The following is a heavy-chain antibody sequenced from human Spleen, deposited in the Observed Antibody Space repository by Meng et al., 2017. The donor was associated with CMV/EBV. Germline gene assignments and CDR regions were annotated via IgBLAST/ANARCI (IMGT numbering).Heavy chain of an antibody. CDR1: GFVFRSYD. J-gene: IGHJ3*02. V-gene: IGHV3-30*02. D-gene: IGHD3-9*01. Sequence: GGSLRLSCTASGFVFRSYDVHWVRQAPGKGHEWVAFIRSDGSKKYYGDSVKGRFTIARDNSKNAVSVQMNSLRPEDTAVYYCAKNRLSNYDMLTGSTHDALDIWGQGTMVTVSS. CDR2: IRSDGSKK. CDR3: AKNRLSNYDMLTGSTHDALDI.